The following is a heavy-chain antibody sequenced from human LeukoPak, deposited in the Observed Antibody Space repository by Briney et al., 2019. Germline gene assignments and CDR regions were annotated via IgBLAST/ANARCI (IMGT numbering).Heavy chain of an antibody. J-gene: IGHJ6*02. CDR2: ISGSGYST. D-gene: IGHD3-10*01. CDR3: AKNYASGRGVPYGMDV. CDR1: GLTFSAYA. V-gene: IGHV3-23*01. Sequence: TGGSLRLSCEASGLTFSAYAMTWVRQAPGKGLEWVSTISGSGYSTYYADSVKGRFTISRDNSKNTLFLQMNSLRAEDTAVYYCAKNYASGRGVPYGMDVWGQGTTVTVAS.